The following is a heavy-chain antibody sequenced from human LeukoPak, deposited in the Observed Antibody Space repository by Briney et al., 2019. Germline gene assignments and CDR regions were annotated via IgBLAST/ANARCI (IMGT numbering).Heavy chain of an antibody. CDR1: CGSISTYY. CDR2: IYYSGST. V-gene: IGHV4-59*01. Sequence: KPSETPSLTRTLSCGSISTYYRGSVRQPPGRGTGWIGYIYYSGSTNYNPSLKSRLSMSVDTSKNQFSLKLTSVTAADTAVYYCARGVGAKAAFDIWGQGTMVTVSS. CDR3: ARGVGAKAAFDI. J-gene: IGHJ3*02. D-gene: IGHD1-26*01.